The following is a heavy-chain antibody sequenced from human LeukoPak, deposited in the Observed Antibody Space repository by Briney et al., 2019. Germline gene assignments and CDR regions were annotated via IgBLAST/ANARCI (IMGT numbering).Heavy chain of an antibody. D-gene: IGHD3-16*01. J-gene: IGHJ6*03. CDR3: ARDQTLGYMDV. CDR1: RFTFSTYI. CDR2: ISSSSSYI. Sequence: GGSLRLSCAASRFTFSTYIMNWVRQAPGKGLEWVSSISSSSSYIYYADSVKGRFTISRDNAKHSLYLQMNSLRPEDTAVYYCARDQTLGYMDVWGKGTTVTVSS. V-gene: IGHV3-21*01.